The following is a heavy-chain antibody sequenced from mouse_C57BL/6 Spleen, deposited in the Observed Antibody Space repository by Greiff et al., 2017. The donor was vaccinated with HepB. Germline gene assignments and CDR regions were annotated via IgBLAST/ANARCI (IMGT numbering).Heavy chain of an antibody. CDR1: GYTFTDYY. D-gene: IGHD1-1*01. Sequence: EVQLQQSGPVLVKPGASVKMSCKASGYTFTDYYMNWVKQSHGKSLEWIGVINPYNGGTSYNQKFKGKATLTVDKSSSTAYMELNSLTSEDSAVYYCAREEYGSSYLDYWGQGTTLTVSS. V-gene: IGHV1-19*01. CDR3: AREEYGSSYLDY. J-gene: IGHJ2*01. CDR2: INPYNGGT.